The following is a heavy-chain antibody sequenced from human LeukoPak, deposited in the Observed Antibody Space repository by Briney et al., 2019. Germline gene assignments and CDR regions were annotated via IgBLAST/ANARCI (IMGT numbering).Heavy chain of an antibody. CDR2: ISHDGSSE. D-gene: IGHD3-22*01. CDR3: ARSYDSSGYYSFDC. Sequence: PGGSLRLSCAASGFTFSTYAMHWVRQPPGKGLEWVAVISHDGSSEYYADSEKGRFAISRDNSKNTLSLQMNSLRGDDTAVYYCARSYDSSGYYSFDCWGQGTLVTVSS. CDR1: GFTFSTYA. J-gene: IGHJ4*02. V-gene: IGHV3-30*09.